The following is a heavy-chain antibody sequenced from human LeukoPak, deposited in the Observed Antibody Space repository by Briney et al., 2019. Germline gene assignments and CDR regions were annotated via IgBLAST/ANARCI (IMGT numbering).Heavy chain of an antibody. V-gene: IGHV3-15*01. CDR1: GFTFSNAW. Sequence: KPGGSLRLSCAASGFTFSNAWMSWVRQAPGKGLEWVGRIKSKTDGGTTDYAAPVKGRFTISRDDSKNTPYLQMNSLKTEDTAVYYCAGEGNGWYTHFDYWGQGTLVTVSS. J-gene: IGHJ4*02. CDR2: IKSKTDGGTT. CDR3: AGEGNGWYTHFDY. D-gene: IGHD6-19*01.